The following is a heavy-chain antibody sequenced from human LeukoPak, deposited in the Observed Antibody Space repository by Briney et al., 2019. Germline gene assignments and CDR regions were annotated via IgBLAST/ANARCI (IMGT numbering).Heavy chain of an antibody. Sequence: SETLSLTCTVSGYSISSGYYWGWIRQPPGKGLEWIGSIYHSGSTYYNPSLKSRVAISVDTSKNQFSLKLSSVTAADTAVYYCARGHFWSGYSKYFDYWGQGTLVTVSS. D-gene: IGHD3-3*02. CDR3: ARGHFWSGYSKYFDY. CDR2: IYHSGST. V-gene: IGHV4-38-2*02. CDR1: GYSISSGYY. J-gene: IGHJ4*02.